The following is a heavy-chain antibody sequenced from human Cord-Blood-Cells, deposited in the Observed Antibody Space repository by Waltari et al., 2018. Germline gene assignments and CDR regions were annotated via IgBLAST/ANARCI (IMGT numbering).Heavy chain of an antibody. CDR2: IIPIFGTA. J-gene: IGHJ4*02. D-gene: IGHD3-22*01. CDR3: ARGSRRYDSSGYYPYYFDY. CDR1: GGTFSSYA. Sequence: QVQLVQSGAEVKKPGSSVKVSCKASGGTFSSYAISRVRPAPGPGLEWMGGIIPIFGTANYAQKFQGRVTITADESTSTAYMELSSLRSEDTAVYYCARGSRRYDSSGYYPYYFDYWGQGTLVTVSS. V-gene: IGHV1-69*01.